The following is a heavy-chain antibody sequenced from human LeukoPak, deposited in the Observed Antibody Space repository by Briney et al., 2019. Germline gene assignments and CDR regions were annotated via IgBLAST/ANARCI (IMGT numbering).Heavy chain of an antibody. D-gene: IGHD6-13*01. CDR3: ARNDKYSSSNGGLDP. V-gene: IGHV1-18*01. J-gene: IGHJ5*02. CDR2: ISAYNGNT. Sequence: ASVKVSCKASGYTFTSYGISWVRQAPGQGLEWMGWISAYNGNTNYAQKLQGRVTMTTDTSTSTAYMELRSLRSDDTAVYYCARNDKYSSSNGGLDPWGQGTLVTVSS. CDR1: GYTFTSYG.